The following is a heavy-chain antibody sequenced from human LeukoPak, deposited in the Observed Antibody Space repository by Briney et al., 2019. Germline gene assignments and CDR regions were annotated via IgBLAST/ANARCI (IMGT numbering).Heavy chain of an antibody. CDR1: GSTFSSYG. Sequence: GGSLRLSCAASGSTFSSYGMHWVRQAPGKGLEWVAFIRYDGSNKYYADSVKGRFTISRDNSKNTLYLQMNSLRAEDTAVYYCAREFVAVAGSGWFDPWGQGTLVTVSS. CDR2: IRYDGSNK. J-gene: IGHJ5*02. CDR3: AREFVAVAGSGWFDP. D-gene: IGHD6-19*01. V-gene: IGHV3-30*02.